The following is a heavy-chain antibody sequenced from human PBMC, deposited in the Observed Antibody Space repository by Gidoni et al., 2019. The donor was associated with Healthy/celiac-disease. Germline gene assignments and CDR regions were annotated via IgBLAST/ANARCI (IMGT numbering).Heavy chain of an antibody. CDR3: ARASGGPTTQFDY. J-gene: IGHJ4*02. Sequence: QVQLQQWGAGLLKPSETLSLTCAVYGGSFSGYYWSWIRQPPGKGLEWIGEINHSGSTNYNPSLKSRVTISVDTSKNQFSLKLSSVTAADTAVYYCARASGGPTTQFDYWGQGTLVTVSS. CDR1: GGSFSGYY. V-gene: IGHV4-34*01. D-gene: IGHD1-1*01. CDR2: INHSGST.